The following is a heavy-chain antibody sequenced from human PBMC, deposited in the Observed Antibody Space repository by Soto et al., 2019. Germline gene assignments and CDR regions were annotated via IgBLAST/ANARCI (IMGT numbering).Heavy chain of an antibody. CDR3: SRARGILRLRHHPPHTFDY. CDR2: INAGNGNT. D-gene: IGHD5-12*01. V-gene: IGHV1-3*01. CDR1: GYTFTSYA. J-gene: IGHJ4*02. Sequence: ASVKVSCKASGYTFTSYAMHWVRQAPGQRLEWMGWINAGNGNTKYSQKFQGRVTITRDTSASTAYMELSSLRSEDTAVYYCSRARGILRLRHHPPHTFDYWGQGTLVTVSS.